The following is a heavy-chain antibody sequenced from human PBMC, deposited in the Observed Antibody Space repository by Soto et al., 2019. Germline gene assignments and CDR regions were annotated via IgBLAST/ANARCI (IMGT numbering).Heavy chain of an antibody. V-gene: IGHV1-58*01. D-gene: IGHD3-22*01. CDR3: AAQPRIYYYDSTVDY. Sequence: SXKVSCKASGFTXTSSAVQWVRQARGQRLEWIGWIVVGSGNTNYSQKFQERVTITRYMSTSTAYMELSSLRSYDTSVYYCAAQPRIYYYDSTVDYWGQGTLGPVS. J-gene: IGHJ4*02. CDR1: GFTXTSSA. CDR2: IVVGSGNT.